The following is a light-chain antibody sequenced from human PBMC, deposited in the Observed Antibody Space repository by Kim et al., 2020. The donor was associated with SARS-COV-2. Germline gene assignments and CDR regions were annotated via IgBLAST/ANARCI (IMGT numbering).Light chain of an antibody. CDR1: NIGSKS. Sequence: SYELTQPPSVSVAPGKTARITCGGNNIGSKSVHWYQQKPGQAPVLVIYYDSDRPSGIPERFSGSNSGNTATLTISRVEAGDEADYYCQVWDSSSDLLVFG. CDR3: QVWDSSSDLLV. V-gene: IGLV3-21*04. CDR2: YDS. J-gene: IGLJ3*02.